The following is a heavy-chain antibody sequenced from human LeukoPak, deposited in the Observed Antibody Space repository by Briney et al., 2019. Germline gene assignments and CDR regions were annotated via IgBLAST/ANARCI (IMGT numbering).Heavy chain of an antibody. J-gene: IGHJ4*02. D-gene: IGHD4-11*01. CDR2: INPGSGTT. CDR1: GYTFTSYY. V-gene: IGHV1-46*01. Sequence: EASVKVSCKASGYTFTSYYIHWMRQAPGQGLEWMGTINPGSGTTTYAQKFQGRVTMTRDTSTSTVYMELSSLRSEDTALYYCARGISGGSTVTYFFDYWGQGTLVTVSS. CDR3: ARGISGGSTVTYFFDY.